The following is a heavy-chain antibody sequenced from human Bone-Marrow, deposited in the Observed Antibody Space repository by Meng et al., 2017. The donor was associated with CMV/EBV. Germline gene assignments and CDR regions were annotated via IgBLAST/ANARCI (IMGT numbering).Heavy chain of an antibody. CDR1: GFTFSSYW. V-gene: IGHV3-7*01. CDR3: ASLGYCSSTSCYTLDY. Sequence: GESLKISCAASGFTFSSYWMSWVRQAPGKGLEWVANIKQDGSEKYCVDSVKGRFTISRDNSKNTLYLQMNSLRAEDTAVYYCASLGYCSSTSCYTLDYWGQGTLVTVSS. J-gene: IGHJ4*02. CDR2: IKQDGSEK. D-gene: IGHD2-2*02.